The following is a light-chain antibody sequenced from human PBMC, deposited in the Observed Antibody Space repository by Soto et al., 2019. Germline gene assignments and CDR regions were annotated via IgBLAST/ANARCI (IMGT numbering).Light chain of an antibody. CDR3: QQYNSYSSWT. CDR2: DAS. Sequence: DIQMTQSPSTLSASVGDRVTITCRASQSLNSLLAWYQQKPGRAPKLLIYDASTLESGVPSRFSGSGSGTEFTLTISSLQTDDFATYYCQQYNSYSSWTFGQGTMVEIK. CDR1: QSLNSL. J-gene: IGKJ1*01. V-gene: IGKV1-5*01.